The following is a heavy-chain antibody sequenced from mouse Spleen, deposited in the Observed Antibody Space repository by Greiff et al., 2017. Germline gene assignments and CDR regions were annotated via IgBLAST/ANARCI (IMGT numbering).Heavy chain of an antibody. V-gene: IGHV1-42*01. CDR1: GYSFTGYY. J-gene: IGHJ1*01. D-gene: IGHD1-2*01. Sequence: EVQLQQSGPELVKPGASVKISCKASGYSFTGYYMNWVKQSPEKSLEWIGEINPSTGGTTYNQKFKAKATLTVDKSSSTAYMQLKSLTSEDSAVYYCARGRLWYFDVWGAGTTVTVSS. CDR2: INPSTGGT. CDR3: ARGRLWYFDV.